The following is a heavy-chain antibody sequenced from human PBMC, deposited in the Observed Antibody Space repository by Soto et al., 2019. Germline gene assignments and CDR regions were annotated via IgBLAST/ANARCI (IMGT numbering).Heavy chain of an antibody. CDR2: IKPDGSEK. CDR3: ARGDYYGSSGPFSDGIDI. Sequence: GGSLILSCAASGFTFSTYWMSWVRQAPGKGLEWVANIKPDGSEKWYVDSVKGRFTISRDNAKNSLYLQMNSLRAEDTAMYYCARGDYYGSSGPFSDGIDIWGQGTMVTVSS. J-gene: IGHJ3*02. D-gene: IGHD3-22*01. CDR1: GFTFSTYW. V-gene: IGHV3-7*04.